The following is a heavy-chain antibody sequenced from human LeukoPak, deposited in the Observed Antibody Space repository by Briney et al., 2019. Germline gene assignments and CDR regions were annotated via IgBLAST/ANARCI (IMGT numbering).Heavy chain of an antibody. J-gene: IGHJ6*03. CDR1: GFTFSNYD. CDR2: ISGGSK. Sequence: GGSLRLSCAASGFTFSNYDMSWVRQAPGKGLEWVSSISGGSKYYADSVKGRFTISRDNAKNTLYLQINSLRPDDTAVYYCARGCDRTSCYGGSYYYFYYMDVWGKGTSVTVSS. D-gene: IGHD2-2*01. CDR3: ARGCDRTSCYGGSYYYFYYMDV. V-gene: IGHV3-23*01.